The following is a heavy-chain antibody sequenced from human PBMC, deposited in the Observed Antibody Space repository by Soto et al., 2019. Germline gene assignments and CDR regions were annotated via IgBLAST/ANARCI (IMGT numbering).Heavy chain of an antibody. CDR3: AKDHKRRVTPDY. CDR1: GFTFSSYG. J-gene: IGHJ4*02. V-gene: IGHV3-30*18. Sequence: LRLSCAASGFTFSSYGMHWVRQAPGKGLEWVAVISYDGSNKYYADSVKGRFTISRDNSKNTLYLQMNSLRAEDTAVYYCAKDHKRRVTPDYWGQGTLVTVSS. CDR2: ISYDGSNK. D-gene: IGHD4-4*01.